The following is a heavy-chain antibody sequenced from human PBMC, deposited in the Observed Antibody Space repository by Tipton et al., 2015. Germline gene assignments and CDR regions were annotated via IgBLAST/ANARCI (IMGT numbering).Heavy chain of an antibody. CDR3: ARDGPGDSTGYDF. CDR2: IHHGGST. CDR1: GDSISSSNW. Sequence: TLSLTCSVSGDSISSSNWRSWVRQPPGKGLERIGEIHHGGSTNYNPSLKSRVTISVDTSKNQFSLKMSSVTAADTAVYFCARDGPGDSTGYDFWGQGTLVTVSS. V-gene: IGHV4-4*01. D-gene: IGHD3-22*01. J-gene: IGHJ4*02.